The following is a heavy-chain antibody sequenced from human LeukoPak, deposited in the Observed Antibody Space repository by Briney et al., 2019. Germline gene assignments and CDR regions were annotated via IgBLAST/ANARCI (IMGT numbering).Heavy chain of an antibody. Sequence: PSETLSLTCAVSGGSISSGGYSWSWIRQPPGKGLEWIGYIYHSGSTYYNPSLKSRVTISVDRSKNQFSLKLSSVTAADTAVYYCASGLGTMIVVGTRPEWFDPWGQGTLVTVSS. CDR2: IYHSGST. CDR3: ASGLGTMIVVGTRPEWFDP. V-gene: IGHV4-30-2*01. D-gene: IGHD3-22*01. CDR1: GGSISSGGYS. J-gene: IGHJ5*02.